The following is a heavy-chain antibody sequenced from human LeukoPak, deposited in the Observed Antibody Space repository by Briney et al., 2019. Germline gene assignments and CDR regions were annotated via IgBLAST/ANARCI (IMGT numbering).Heavy chain of an antibody. Sequence: SETLSLTCTVSGGSISSSSYYWGWIRQPPGKGLEWIGYIHYSGSTNYNPSLKSRVTISVDTSKNQFSLKLSSVTAADTAVYYCARVQYNWFDPWGQGTLVTVSS. V-gene: IGHV4-61*05. D-gene: IGHD4-11*01. J-gene: IGHJ5*02. CDR3: ARVQYNWFDP. CDR2: IHYSGST. CDR1: GGSISSSSYY.